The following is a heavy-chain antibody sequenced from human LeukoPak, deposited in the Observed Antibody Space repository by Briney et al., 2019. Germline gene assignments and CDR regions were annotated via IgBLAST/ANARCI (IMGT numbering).Heavy chain of an antibody. Sequence: PGGSLRLSCAASGFTFDDYAMHWVRQAPGKGLEWVSLISWDGGSTYYADSVKGRFTISRDNFKNTLYLQMNSLRAEDTAVYYCAITYYYDSSGYYYGGEFDYWGQGTLVTVSS. CDR2: ISWDGGST. CDR1: GFTFDDYA. CDR3: AITYYYDSSGYYYGGEFDY. V-gene: IGHV3-43D*03. J-gene: IGHJ4*02. D-gene: IGHD3-22*01.